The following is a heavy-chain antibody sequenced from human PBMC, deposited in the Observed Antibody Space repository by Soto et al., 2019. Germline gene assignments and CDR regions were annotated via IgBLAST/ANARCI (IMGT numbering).Heavy chain of an antibody. CDR2: ISPYTGNT. Sequence: QVQLVQSGDEVKKPGASVKVSCKASGYIFVNYGIAWVRQAPGQGLEWMGWISPYTGNTHSATKVQGRLTMTTDTXXSKAYMDRGSLTSDDTAVYYCVMVDNYVTPTPQDVWGQGTTVTVSS. D-gene: IGHD3-16*01. V-gene: IGHV1-18*01. CDR3: VMVDNYVTPTPQDV. J-gene: IGHJ6*02. CDR1: GYIFVNYG.